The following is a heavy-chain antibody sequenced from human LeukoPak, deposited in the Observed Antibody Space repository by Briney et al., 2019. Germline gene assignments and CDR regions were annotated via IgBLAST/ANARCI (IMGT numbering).Heavy chain of an antibody. V-gene: IGHV3-30*02. CDR2: IRYDGSNK. CDR3: AKDRGYCSSTSCILSTP. J-gene: IGHJ5*02. Sequence: GGSLRLSCAASGFTFSSYGMHWVRQAPGKGLEWVAFIRYDGSNKYYADSVKGRFTISRDNSKNSLYLQMNSLRAEDTAVYYCAKDRGYCSSTSCILSTPWGQGTLVTVSS. CDR1: GFTFSSYG. D-gene: IGHD2-2*03.